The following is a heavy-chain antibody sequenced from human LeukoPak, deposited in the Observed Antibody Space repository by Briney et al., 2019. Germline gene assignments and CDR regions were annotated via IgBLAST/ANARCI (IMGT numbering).Heavy chain of an antibody. CDR3: ARDKGGWVQFDC. CDR1: GGSISTYY. D-gene: IGHD5-24*01. J-gene: IGHJ4*02. Sequence: SETLSLTCTVSGGSISTYYWSWIRQPPGKGLEWIGYISYSGNTNYNPSLKSRVTISLDTSKSQFSLKLSSVTAADTAVYYCARDKGGWVQFDCWGQGILVNVSS. V-gene: IGHV4-59*01. CDR2: ISYSGNT.